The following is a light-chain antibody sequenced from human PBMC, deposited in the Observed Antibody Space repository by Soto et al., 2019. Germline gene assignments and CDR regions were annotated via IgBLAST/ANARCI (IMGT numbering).Light chain of an antibody. CDR3: QQYNNWPPN. CDR1: QSVSSN. CDR2: GAS. Sequence: EIVMTQSPATLSVSPGERATLPCRASQSVSSNLAWYQQKPGQAPRLLIYGASTRATGIPARFSGSGSGTEFTLTISSLQSEDFAVYYCQQYNNWPPNFGQGTRLEI. J-gene: IGKJ5*01. V-gene: IGKV3-15*01.